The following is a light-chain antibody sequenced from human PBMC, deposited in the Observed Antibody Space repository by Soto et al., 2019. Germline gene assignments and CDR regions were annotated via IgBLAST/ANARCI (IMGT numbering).Light chain of an antibody. CDR3: CSYAGSSTYV. CDR1: SSDVGTYNL. V-gene: IGLV2-23*01. Sequence: ALTQPASVSGSPGQSITISCTGTSSDVGTYNLVSWYQQRPGKAPTLIIFEDDQRPSGVSFRFSGSKSGNTASLTISGLQTEDEADYYCCSYAGSSTYVFGTGTKLTVL. J-gene: IGLJ1*01. CDR2: EDD.